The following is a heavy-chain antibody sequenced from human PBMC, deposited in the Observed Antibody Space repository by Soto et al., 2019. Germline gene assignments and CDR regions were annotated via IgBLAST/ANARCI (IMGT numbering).Heavy chain of an antibody. V-gene: IGHV4-59*08. CDR2: MYNTGST. J-gene: IGHJ6*02. CDR3: ETHPTIERFETGLDV. D-gene: IGHD1-1*01. CDR1: GGCISGYY. Sequence: PSETLALTCTVXGGCISGYYWRWIRQPPGKGLEWIGYMYNTGSTVYNPSFKSRVTISVDTPKHQLSLKLSSVTAADTTVYYCETHPTIERFETGLDVWGQGTMVTVSS.